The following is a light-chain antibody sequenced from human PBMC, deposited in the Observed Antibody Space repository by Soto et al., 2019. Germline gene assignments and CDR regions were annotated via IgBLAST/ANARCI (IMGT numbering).Light chain of an antibody. CDR1: QSLTTRY. CDR3: QQYASSPET. CDR2: GAS. V-gene: IGKV3-20*01. Sequence: IVLKQSPGTLSLSPGERATLSCRASQSLTTRYLAWYQHIPGQAPRLLIYGASSRATGIPDRFSGSGSGTDFTLTISGLEPEDFAVYYCQQYASSPETFGQGTKVDIK. J-gene: IGKJ1*01.